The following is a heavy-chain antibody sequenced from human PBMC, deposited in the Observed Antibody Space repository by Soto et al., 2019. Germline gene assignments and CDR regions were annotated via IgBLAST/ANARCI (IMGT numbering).Heavy chain of an antibody. D-gene: IGHD4-17*01. Sequence: QVQLVQSGAEVKKPGSSVKVSCKASGGTVSNYGISWVRQAPGQGLEWMGGIIPVFGTANYAQKFQGRVTITADESTTTVYTDVSSLRSDDTAVYYCARGDATKIVVTTYYGMDVWGQGTTVTVSS. CDR2: IIPVFGTA. J-gene: IGHJ6*02. CDR1: GGTVSNYG. CDR3: ARGDATKIVVTTYYGMDV. V-gene: IGHV1-69*12.